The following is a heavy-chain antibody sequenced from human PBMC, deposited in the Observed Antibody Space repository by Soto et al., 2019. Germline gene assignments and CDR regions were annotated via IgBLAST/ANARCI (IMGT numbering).Heavy chain of an antibody. CDR1: GYSISSGYY. D-gene: IGHD3-10*01. CDR3: ARHYYGSGSYLPTFDY. CDR2: ISYSGST. J-gene: IGHJ4*02. V-gene: IGHV4-38-2*01. Sequence: SETLSLTCAVSGYSISSGYYWGWIRQPPGKGLEWIGSISYSGSTFYNPSLKSRVTISVETSKNQFSLKLSSMTAADTAVYYCARHYYGSGSYLPTFDYWGQGTLVTVSS.